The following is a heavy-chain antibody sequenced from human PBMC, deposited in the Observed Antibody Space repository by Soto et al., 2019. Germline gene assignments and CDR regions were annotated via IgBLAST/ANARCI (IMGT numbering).Heavy chain of an antibody. V-gene: IGHV3-33*01. Sequence: QVQLVESGGGVVQPGRSLRLSCAASGFTFSSYGMHWVRQAPGKGLEWVAVIWYDGSNKYYADSVKGRFTISRDNSKNTLYLQLNSLRAEDTAVYYCASSPAALLRNKYGSAYFYYWGQGTLVTVSS. D-gene: IGHD3-10*01. CDR1: GFTFSSYG. CDR2: IWYDGSNK. J-gene: IGHJ4*02. CDR3: ASSPAALLRNKYGSAYFYY.